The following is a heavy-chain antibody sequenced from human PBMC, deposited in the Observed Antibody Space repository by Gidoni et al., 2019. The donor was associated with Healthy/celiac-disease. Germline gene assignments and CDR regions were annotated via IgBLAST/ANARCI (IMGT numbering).Heavy chain of an antibody. J-gene: IGHJ3*02. CDR1: GFTFRRYG. V-gene: IGHV3-33*08. CDR2: IWYDGSNK. CDR3: ARDLFIRSTDAFDI. Sequence: QVQLVESGVGVVQPGRSLRPSCAASGFTFRRYGMHGVRQAPGKGMEGVAVIWYDGSNKYYADSVKGRFTISRDNSKNTLYLQMNSLRAEDTAVYYCARDLFIRSTDAFDIWGQGTMVTVSS. D-gene: IGHD2-21*01.